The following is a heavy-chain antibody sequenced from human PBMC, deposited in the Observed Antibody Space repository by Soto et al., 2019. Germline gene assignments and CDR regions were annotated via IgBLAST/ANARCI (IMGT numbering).Heavy chain of an antibody. CDR2: ISYDGSNK. J-gene: IGHJ4*02. Sequence: QVQLVESGGGVVQPGRSLRLSCAASGFTFSSYGMHWVRQAPGKGLEWVAVISYDGSNKYYADSVKGRFTISKDNSKNTLYLQMNTLRAEDTAVYYCAMARVAYGSKGNTFDYWGQGTLVTVSS. D-gene: IGHD4-17*01. V-gene: IGHV3-30*03. CDR3: AMARVAYGSKGNTFDY. CDR1: GFTFSSYG.